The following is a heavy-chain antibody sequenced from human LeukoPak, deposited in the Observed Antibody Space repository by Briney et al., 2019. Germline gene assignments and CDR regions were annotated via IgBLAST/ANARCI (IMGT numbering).Heavy chain of an antibody. J-gene: IGHJ4*02. CDR2: ISYDGSNK. Sequence: GESLRLSCAASGFTFSSYAMHWVRQAPGKGLEWVAVISYDGSNKYYADSVKGRFTISRDNSKNTLYLQMNSLRAEDTAVYYCARGGGRGYYDSSGYYPHWGQGTLVTVSS. D-gene: IGHD3-22*01. CDR1: GFTFSSYA. CDR3: ARGGGRGYYDSSGYYPH. V-gene: IGHV3-30*04.